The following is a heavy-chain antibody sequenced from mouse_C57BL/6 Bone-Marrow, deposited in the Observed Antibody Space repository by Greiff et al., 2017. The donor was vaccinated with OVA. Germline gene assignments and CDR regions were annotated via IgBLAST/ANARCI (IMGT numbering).Heavy chain of an antibody. V-gene: IGHV5-17*01. D-gene: IGHD4-1*01. CDR2: ISSGSSTI. CDR3: ARKELTGSWYFDV. J-gene: IGHJ1*03. Sequence: DVQLVESGGGLVKPGGSLKLSCAASGFTFSDYGMHWVRQAPEKGLEWVAYISSGSSTIYYADTVKGRFTISRDNAKNTLFLQMTSLRSEDTAMYYCARKELTGSWYFDVWGTGTTVTVSS. CDR1: GFTFSDYG.